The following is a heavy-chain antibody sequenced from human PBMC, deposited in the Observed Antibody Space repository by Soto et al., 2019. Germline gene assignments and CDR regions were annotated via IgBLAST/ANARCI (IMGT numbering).Heavy chain of an antibody. V-gene: IGHV4-34*01. J-gene: IGHJ5*02. CDR3: ARLYDILTGYYWFDP. CDR2: INQSGST. CDR1: GGSFSGYY. Sequence: PSETLSLTCAVYGGSFSGYYWSWIRQPPGKGLGWIGEINQSGSTNYNPSLKSRVTISEDTSKNQFSLKLSSVTAADTAVYYCARLYDILTGYYWFDPWGQGALVTAPQ. D-gene: IGHD3-9*01.